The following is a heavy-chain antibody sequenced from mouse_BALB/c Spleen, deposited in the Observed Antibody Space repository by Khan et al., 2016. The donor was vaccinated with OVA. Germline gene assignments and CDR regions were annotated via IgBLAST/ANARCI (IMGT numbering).Heavy chain of an antibody. CDR1: GYSITSGYG. Sequence: EVQLQESGPGLVKPSQSLSLTCTVTGYSITSGYGWNWLRQFPGNKLEWMGYISYSGSTNYTPSLTSRISITRDTSKNQFFLQLNSVTTEDTATYYCAKTARIKYWGQGTTLTVSS. J-gene: IGHJ2*01. V-gene: IGHV3-2*02. CDR3: AKTARIKY. D-gene: IGHD1-2*01. CDR2: ISYSGST.